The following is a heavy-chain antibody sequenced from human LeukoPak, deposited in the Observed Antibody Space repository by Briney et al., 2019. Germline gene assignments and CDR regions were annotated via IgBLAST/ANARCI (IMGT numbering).Heavy chain of an antibody. J-gene: IGHJ4*02. V-gene: IGHV3-30*03. CDR1: GFTFNDYD. Sequence: GRSLRLSCEASGFTFNDYDMHWVRQAPGKGLEWVASMSYDPSNKQYADSVKGRFTISRDNPKNTLYLQMNSLKSEDAAVYYCTTPYTKAWSPPDYWGQGTLVTVSS. D-gene: IGHD2-2*02. CDR3: TTPYTKAWSPPDY. CDR2: MSYDPSNK.